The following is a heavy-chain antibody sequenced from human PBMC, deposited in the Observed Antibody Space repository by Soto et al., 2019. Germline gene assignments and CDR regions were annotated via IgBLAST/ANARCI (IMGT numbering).Heavy chain of an antibody. CDR2: IFPSDSDT. Sequence: PGASLKISCRTSGYRFTSYWIAWVRQMPGKGLEWMGIIFPSDSDTRYSPSFQGQVTISADRSTSTVFLQWASLKASDTAVYFCARKDKSGYFNWFDPWGQGTQGTVSA. D-gene: IGHD3-22*01. CDR1: GYRFTSYW. J-gene: IGHJ5*02. V-gene: IGHV5-51*01. CDR3: ARKDKSGYFNWFDP.